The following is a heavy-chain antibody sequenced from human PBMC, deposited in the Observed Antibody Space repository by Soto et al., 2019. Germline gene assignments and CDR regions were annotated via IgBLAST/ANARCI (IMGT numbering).Heavy chain of an antibody. CDR1: GGSISSGDYY. Sequence: SETLSLTCTVSGGSISSGDYYWSWIRQPPGKGLEWIGYIYYSGSTYYNPSLKSRVTISVDTSKNQFSLKLSSVTAADTAVYYCARAHAGDIVVVPAAMFDYWGQGTLVTVSS. CDR2: IYYSGST. D-gene: IGHD2-2*01. J-gene: IGHJ4*02. CDR3: ARAHAGDIVVVPAAMFDY. V-gene: IGHV4-30-4*01.